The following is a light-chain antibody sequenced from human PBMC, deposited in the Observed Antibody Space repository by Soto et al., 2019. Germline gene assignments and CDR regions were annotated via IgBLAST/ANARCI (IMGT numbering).Light chain of an antibody. CDR1: SSDVGGYNH. V-gene: IGLV2-14*01. CDR3: CSYTSSSSRV. CDR2: EVR. J-gene: IGLJ3*02. Sequence: QSALPQPASVSGSPGQSITISCTGTSSDVGGYNHVSWYQQHPGKAPKIIIYEVRNRPSGVSNRLSGSKSGNTASLTISGLQADDEADYYCCSYTSSSSRVFGGGTKLTVL.